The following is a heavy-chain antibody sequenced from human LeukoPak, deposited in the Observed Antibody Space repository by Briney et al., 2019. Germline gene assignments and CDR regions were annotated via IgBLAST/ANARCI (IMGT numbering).Heavy chain of an antibody. V-gene: IGHV3-48*01. CDR3: ARFDSSGDLSFDL. Sequence: PGGSLRLSCAASGFTFNFYNMNWVRQAPGKGLEWLSYISGSSTTVHYADSVKGRFTVSRDNAKNSLYLQMDSLRAEDTAVYYCARFDSSGDLSFDLWGQGTLVTVAS. D-gene: IGHD3-22*01. J-gene: IGHJ4*02. CDR1: GFTFNFYN. CDR2: ISGSSTTV.